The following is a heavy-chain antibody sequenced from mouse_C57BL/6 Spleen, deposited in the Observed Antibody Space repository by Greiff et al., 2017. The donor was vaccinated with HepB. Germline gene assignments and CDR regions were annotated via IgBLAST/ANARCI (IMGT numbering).Heavy chain of an antibody. CDR3: ARSYDYSYAMDY. V-gene: IGHV1-69*01. Sequence: QVQLQQPGAELVMPGASVKLSCKASGYTFASYWMHWVKQRPGQGLEWIGEIDPSDSYTNYNQKFKGKSTLTVDKSSSPAYMQLSSLTSEDSAVYYCARSYDYSYAMDYWGQGTSVTVSS. CDR1: GYTFASYW. CDR2: IDPSDSYT. D-gene: IGHD2-4*01. J-gene: IGHJ4*01.